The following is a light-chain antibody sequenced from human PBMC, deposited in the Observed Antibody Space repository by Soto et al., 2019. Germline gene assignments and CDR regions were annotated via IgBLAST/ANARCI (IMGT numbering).Light chain of an antibody. Sequence: QAVVTQPPSASGTPGQRITISCSGSSSNIGSHSVHWYQQLPGTAPKLLIYRSSHRPSGVPDRFSGCKSGTSASLAISGLQSGDEADYYCALWDDSLNGPVFGGGTKLTVL. J-gene: IGLJ3*02. V-gene: IGLV1-44*01. CDR2: RSS. CDR3: ALWDDSLNGPV. CDR1: SSNIGSHS.